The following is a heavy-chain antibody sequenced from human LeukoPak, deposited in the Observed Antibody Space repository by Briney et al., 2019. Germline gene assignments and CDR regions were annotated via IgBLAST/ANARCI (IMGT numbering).Heavy chain of an antibody. J-gene: IGHJ4*02. D-gene: IGHD2-2*01. CDR1: GLSFSSYS. Sequence: GRSLGLSCVASGLSFSSYSMHWVRQAPGKGLEWVAVISYDGSNKYYADSVKGRFTISRDNSKNTLYLQMNSLRAEDTAVYYCARGQDLVVVPAAADYWGQGTLVTVSS. CDR2: ISYDGSNK. CDR3: ARGQDLVVVPAAADY. V-gene: IGHV3-30*01.